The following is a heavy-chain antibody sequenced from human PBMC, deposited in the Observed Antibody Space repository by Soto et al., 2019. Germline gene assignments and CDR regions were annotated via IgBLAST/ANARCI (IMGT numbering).Heavy chain of an antibody. Sequence: GGSLRLSCAASGFTFSSYAISWVRQAPGKGLEWVSAISGSGGSTYYADSVKGRFTISRDNSKNTLYLQMNSLRAEGTAVYYCAKPSSKYYYDSSGYYYWGQGTLVTVS. D-gene: IGHD3-22*01. J-gene: IGHJ4*02. CDR1: GFTFSSYA. V-gene: IGHV3-23*01. CDR2: ISGSGGST. CDR3: AKPSSKYYYDSSGYYY.